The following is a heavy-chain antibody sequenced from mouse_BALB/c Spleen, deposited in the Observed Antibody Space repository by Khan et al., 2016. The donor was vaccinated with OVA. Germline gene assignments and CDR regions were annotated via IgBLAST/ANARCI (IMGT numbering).Heavy chain of an antibody. CDR3: ARGNYYGYYFDY. Sequence: EVQLQESGPGLVKPSQSLSLTCTVTGYSITSGYAWNWIRQFPGNKLEWMGYIRYSGVTSYTPSLKSRISITRDTSTNQFFLQLNSVTTEDTATYYCARGNYYGYYFDYWGQGTTLTVSS. CDR2: IRYSGVT. D-gene: IGHD1-1*01. J-gene: IGHJ2*01. V-gene: IGHV3-2*02. CDR1: GYSITSGYA.